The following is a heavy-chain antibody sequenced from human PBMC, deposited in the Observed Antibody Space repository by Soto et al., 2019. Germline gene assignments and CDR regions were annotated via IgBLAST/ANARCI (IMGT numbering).Heavy chain of an antibody. D-gene: IGHD4-17*01. J-gene: IGHJ4*02. V-gene: IGHV4-59*01. Sequence: QVPLQESGPGLVKPSETLSLTCTVSGGSISSYYWSWIRQPPGEGLEWIGYIYYSGSTNYNPSLKSRVTISVDTSKNQFSLKLSSVTAADTAVYYCARDHYGDLFDYWGQGTLVTVSS. CDR1: GGSISSYY. CDR3: ARDHYGDLFDY. CDR2: IYYSGST.